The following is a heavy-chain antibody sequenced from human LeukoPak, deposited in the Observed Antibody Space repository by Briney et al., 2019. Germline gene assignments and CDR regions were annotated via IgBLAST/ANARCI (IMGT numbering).Heavy chain of an antibody. Sequence: PSETLSLTCTVSGGSISSYYWSWIRQPPGKGLEWIGYIYYSGSTNYNPSLKSRVTISVDTSKNQFSLKLSSVTAADTAVYYCARAFPYCSGGSCYSYYFDYWGQGTLVTVSS. V-gene: IGHV4-59*12. CDR3: ARAFPYCSGGSCYSYYFDY. D-gene: IGHD2-15*01. CDR1: GGSISSYY. J-gene: IGHJ4*02. CDR2: IYYSGST.